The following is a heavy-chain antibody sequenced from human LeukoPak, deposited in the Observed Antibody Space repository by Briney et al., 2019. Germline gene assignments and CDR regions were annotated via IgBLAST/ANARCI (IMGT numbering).Heavy chain of an antibody. J-gene: IGHJ4*02. CDR1: GGSISNYY. V-gene: IGHV4-59*08. D-gene: IGHD2-15*01. CDR3: ARVAYCSGGSCYSVDY. CDR2: IYSIGST. Sequence: SETLSLTCTVSGGSISNYYWSWIRQPPGKGLEWIGYIYSIGSTNYNPSLKSRVTISVDTSKNQFSLKLSSVTAADTAVYYCARVAYCSGGSCYSVDYWGQGTLVTVSS.